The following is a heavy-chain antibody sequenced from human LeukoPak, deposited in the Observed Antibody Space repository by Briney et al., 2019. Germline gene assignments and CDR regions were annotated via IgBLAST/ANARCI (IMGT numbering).Heavy chain of an antibody. D-gene: IGHD1-26*01. CDR3: ARENTGSYREFDY. CDR2: IYSGGST. Sequence: SETLSPTCTVSGGSISSYYWIWIRQPAGKGLEWIGRIYSGGSTNYNPSLKSRVTMSVDSSNNQFSLKLSSVTAADTAVFYCARENTGSYREFDYWGQGTLVTVSS. J-gene: IGHJ4*02. CDR1: GGSISSYY. V-gene: IGHV4-4*07.